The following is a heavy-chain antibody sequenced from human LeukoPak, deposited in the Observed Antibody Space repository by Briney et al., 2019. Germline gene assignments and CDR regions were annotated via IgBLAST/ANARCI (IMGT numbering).Heavy chain of an antibody. CDR3: ARVVGGLLNWFDP. J-gene: IGHJ5*02. CDR2: IYYSGST. D-gene: IGHD1-26*01. V-gene: IGHV4-39*07. CDR1: GGSISSSSYY. Sequence: SETLSLTCTVSGGSISSSSYYWGWIRQPPGKGLEWIGSIYYSGSTYYNPSLKSRVTISVDTSKNQLSLKLSSVTAADTAVYYCARVVGGLLNWFDPWGQGTLVTVSS.